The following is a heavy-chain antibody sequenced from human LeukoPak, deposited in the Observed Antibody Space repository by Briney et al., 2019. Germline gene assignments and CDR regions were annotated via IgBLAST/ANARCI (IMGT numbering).Heavy chain of an antibody. CDR3: ARDSY. J-gene: IGHJ4*02. CDR2: IYSGGST. CDR1: GFDFNDFA. V-gene: IGHV3-53*01. Sequence: GGSLRLSCAASGFDFNDFAMTWVRQAPGKGLEWVSVIYSGGSTYYADSVKGRFTISRDNSKNTLYLQMNSLRAEDTAVYYCARDSYWGQGTLVTVSS.